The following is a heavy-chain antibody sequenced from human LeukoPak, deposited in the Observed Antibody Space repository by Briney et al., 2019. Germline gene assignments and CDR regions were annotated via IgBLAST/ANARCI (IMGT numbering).Heavy chain of an antibody. CDR3: ARGGGIAAAFDP. CDR1: GDSISSGDYY. CDR2: IYTSGST. V-gene: IGHV4-61*02. D-gene: IGHD6-13*01. J-gene: IGHJ5*02. Sequence: PSETLSLTCTVSGDSISSGDYYWSWIRQPAGKGLEWIGRIYTSGSTNYNPSLKSRVTMSVDTSKNQFSLKLSSVTAADTAVYYCARGGGIAAAFDPWGQGTLVTVSS.